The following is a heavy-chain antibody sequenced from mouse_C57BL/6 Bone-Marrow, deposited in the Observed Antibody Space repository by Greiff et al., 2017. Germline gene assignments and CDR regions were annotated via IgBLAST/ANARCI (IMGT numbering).Heavy chain of an antibody. Sequence: QVQLQQPGAELVKPGASVKMSCKASGYTFTSYWITWVKQRPGQGLEWIGDIYPGSGSTNYNEKFKSKATLTVDTSSSTAYMQLSSLTSEDSAVYYCARGTGFCYGSSWDYWGQGTTLTVSS. CDR3: ARGTGFCYGSSWDY. V-gene: IGHV1-55*01. J-gene: IGHJ2*01. CDR1: GYTFTSYW. D-gene: IGHD1-1*01. CDR2: IYPGSGST.